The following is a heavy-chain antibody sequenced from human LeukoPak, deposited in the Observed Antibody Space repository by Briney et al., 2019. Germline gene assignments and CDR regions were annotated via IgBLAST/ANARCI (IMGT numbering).Heavy chain of an antibody. V-gene: IGHV3-23*01. CDR3: ARDRSTDAISEY. Sequence: GGSLRLSCSASGFNFNTYTLTWVRQTPGKRPEWLSAITGGHGATYYADSARGRFTITRDNSRNTFYLDMSGLRAEDTAVYYCARDRSTDAISEYWGQGTLVAVSS. D-gene: IGHD1-1*01. CDR2: ITGGHGAT. CDR1: GFNFNTYT. J-gene: IGHJ4*02.